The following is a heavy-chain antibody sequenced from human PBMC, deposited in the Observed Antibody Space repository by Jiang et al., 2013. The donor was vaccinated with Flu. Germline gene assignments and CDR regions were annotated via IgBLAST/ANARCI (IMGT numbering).Heavy chain of an antibody. CDR1: GGSISSYY. V-gene: IGHV4-59*01. CDR2: IYYSGST. CDR3: ARPLRGTGYYAY. Sequence: LLKPSETLSLTCTVSGGSISSYYWSWIRQPPGKGLEWIGYIYYSGSTNYNPSLKSRVTISVDTSKNQFSLKLSSVTAADTAVYYCARPLRGTGYYAYWGQGTLVTVSS. D-gene: IGHD1-26*01. J-gene: IGHJ4*02.